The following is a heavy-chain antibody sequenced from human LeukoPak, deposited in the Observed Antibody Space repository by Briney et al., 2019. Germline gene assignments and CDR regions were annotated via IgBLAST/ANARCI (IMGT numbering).Heavy chain of an antibody. D-gene: IGHD2-21*02. Sequence: SETLSLTCTVSGGSISSSSYYWGWIRQPPGKGLEWIGSIYYSGSTYYNPSLKSRVTISVDTSKNQFSLKLNSVTAADTAVYYCARARAGVVTAVRYWFDPWGQGTLVTVSS. V-gene: IGHV4-39*07. CDR2: IYYSGST. CDR1: GGSISSSSYY. CDR3: ARARAGVVTAVRYWFDP. J-gene: IGHJ5*02.